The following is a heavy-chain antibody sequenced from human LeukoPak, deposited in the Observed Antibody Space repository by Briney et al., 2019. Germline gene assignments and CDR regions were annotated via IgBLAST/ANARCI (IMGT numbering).Heavy chain of an antibody. V-gene: IGHV1-46*01. CDR2: INPSGGST. Sequence: ASVKVSCKASGYTFTSYYMHWVRQAPGQGLEWMGIINPSGGSTSYAQKFQGRVTMTRGTSTSTVYMELSSLRSEDTAVYYCARDLGGYDWYVRSGDFDYWGQGTLVTVSS. CDR3: ARDLGGYDWYVRSGDFDY. CDR1: GYTFTSYY. J-gene: IGHJ4*02. D-gene: IGHD5-12*01.